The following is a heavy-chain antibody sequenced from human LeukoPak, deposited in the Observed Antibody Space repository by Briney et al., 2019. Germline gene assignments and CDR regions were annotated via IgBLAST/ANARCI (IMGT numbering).Heavy chain of an antibody. D-gene: IGHD1-26*01. CDR2: ISHDGNTK. Sequence: PGGSLRLSCAASGFTFSSYAMHWVRQAPGKGLEWVAVISHDGNTKLYTDSLKGRFTISRDNSKNTLYLQMNSLRAEDTAVYYCARDPLRGAPDYFDYWGQGTLVTVSS. CDR3: ARDPLRGAPDYFDY. CDR1: GFTFSSYA. V-gene: IGHV3-30*04. J-gene: IGHJ4*02.